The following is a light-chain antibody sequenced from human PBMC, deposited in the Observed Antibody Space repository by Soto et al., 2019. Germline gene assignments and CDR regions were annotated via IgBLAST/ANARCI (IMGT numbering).Light chain of an antibody. J-gene: IGKJ1*01. V-gene: IGKV1-39*01. Sequence: DIQRTQSPSSLSASVGDRVTITRRASQSISSYLNWYQQKPGKAPNLLIYAASSLQIGVPSRFSGSGSGTEFTLTIRSLQPDDFATYYCQQYNSYSAFGQGTKVDIK. CDR3: QQYNSYSA. CDR2: AAS. CDR1: QSISSY.